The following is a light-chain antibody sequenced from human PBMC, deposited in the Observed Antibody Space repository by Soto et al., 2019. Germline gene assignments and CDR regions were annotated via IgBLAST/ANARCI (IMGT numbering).Light chain of an antibody. CDR1: ESVSDD. Sequence: IVLTQSPANLSVSPGERATLSCWSSESVSDDLAWYQQKPGRAPRLLIYRASTRAAGVSARISGSGSGTEFTLSISSLQPEDSAVYYCQQYGSSGTFGQGTKVDIK. CDR3: QQYGSSGT. CDR2: RAS. V-gene: IGKV3-15*01. J-gene: IGKJ1*01.